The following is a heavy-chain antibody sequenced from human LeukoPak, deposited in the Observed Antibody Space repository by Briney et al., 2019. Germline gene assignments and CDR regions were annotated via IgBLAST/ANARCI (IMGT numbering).Heavy chain of an antibody. V-gene: IGHV1-2*02. Sequence: ASVKVSCKASGYTFTGYYMHWVRQAPGQGLEWMGWISPSGGGTNYAQKFQGRVTMTRDTSISTAYMELSSLRSDDMAVYYCARDLGFWSGYHNFDYWGQETLVTVSS. CDR1: GYTFTGYY. CDR2: ISPSGGGT. D-gene: IGHD3-3*01. CDR3: ARDLGFWSGYHNFDY. J-gene: IGHJ4*02.